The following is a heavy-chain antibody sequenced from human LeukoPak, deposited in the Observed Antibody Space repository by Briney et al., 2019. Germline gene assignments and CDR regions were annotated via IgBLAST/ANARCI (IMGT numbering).Heavy chain of an antibody. CDR1: GFTFSSYS. V-gene: IGHV3-21*01. CDR2: ISSSSSYI. Sequence: GGSLRLSCAASGFTFSSYSMNWVRQAPGKGLEWVSSISSSSSYIYYADSVKGRFTISRDNAKNSLYLQMNSLRAEDTAVYYCARDYYDSSGYYGAYYYYGMDVWGQGTTVTVSS. D-gene: IGHD3-22*01. J-gene: IGHJ6*02. CDR3: ARDYYDSSGYYGAYYYYGMDV.